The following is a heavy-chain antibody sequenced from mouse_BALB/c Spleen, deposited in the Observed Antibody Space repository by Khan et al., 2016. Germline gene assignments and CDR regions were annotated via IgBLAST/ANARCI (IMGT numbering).Heavy chain of an antibody. CDR2: ISYSGST. V-gene: IGHV3-8*02. CDR1: GDSITSGY. CDR3: ERYDGSSYVRAMDY. J-gene: IGHJ4*01. Sequence: EVQLQESGPSLVKPSQTLSLTCSVTGDSITSGYWNWIRKFPGNKLEYMGYISYSGSTYYNPSLKSRISITRDTSKNQYYLQLNSVTTEDTATYYCERYDGSSYVRAMDYWGQGTSVTVSS. D-gene: IGHD1-1*01.